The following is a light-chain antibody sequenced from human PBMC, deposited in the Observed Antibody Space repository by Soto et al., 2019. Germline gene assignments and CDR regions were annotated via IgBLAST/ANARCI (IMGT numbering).Light chain of an antibody. V-gene: IGKV3-11*01. J-gene: IGKJ1*01. CDR2: DAS. CDR3: QQRSNWPRT. CDR1: QSVSTY. Sequence: EIVLTQSPATLSLSPGERATLSCRASQSVSTYLAWYQQKPGQALRLLIYDASNRATGIPARFSGSGSGTDFTLTISSLEPEDFAVYYCQQRSNWPRTFGQGTKVDI.